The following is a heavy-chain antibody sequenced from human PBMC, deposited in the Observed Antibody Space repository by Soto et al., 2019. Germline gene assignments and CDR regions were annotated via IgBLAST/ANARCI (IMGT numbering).Heavy chain of an antibody. V-gene: IGHV3-23*01. CDR1: GFTFRTFT. CDR2: IIGGDGDK. J-gene: IGHJ5*01. CDR3: AKDRDPDGIWTFDS. D-gene: IGHD3-9*01. Sequence: PGESLKISCAASGFTFRTFTMNWGRQAPGKGLEWVSGIIGGDGDKFYSDSVKGRFTISRDNSKDMPFLQMSSLRVDDTAVYYCAKDRDPDGIWTFDSWGQGTLVTVSS.